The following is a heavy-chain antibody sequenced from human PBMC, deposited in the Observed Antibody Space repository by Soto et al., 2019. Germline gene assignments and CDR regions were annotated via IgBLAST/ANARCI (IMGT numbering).Heavy chain of an antibody. V-gene: IGHV4-34*01. CDR3: ARGRTYYSKEGTWFDP. CDR2: INHSGST. D-gene: IGHD4-4*01. Sequence: SETLSLTCAVYGGSFSGYYWSWIRQPPGKGLEWVGEINHSGSTNYNPSLKSRVTISVDTPKNQFSLKLSSVTAADTAVYYCARGRTYYSKEGTWFDPWGQGTLVTVSS. CDR1: GGSFSGYY. J-gene: IGHJ5*02.